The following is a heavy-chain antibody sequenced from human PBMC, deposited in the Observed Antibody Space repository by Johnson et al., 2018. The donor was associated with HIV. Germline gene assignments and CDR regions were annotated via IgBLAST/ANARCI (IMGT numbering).Heavy chain of an antibody. CDR2: ISYDGSNK. D-gene: IGHD4-17*01. J-gene: IGHJ3*01. Sequence: QVQLVESGGGVVQPGRSLRLSCAASGFTFSSYAMHWVRQAPGKGLEWVAVISYDGSNKYYADSVKGRFTISRDSSKNTLYLQMNSLKTEDTAVYYCTTCPPGGDYLFSPLRVASGCVWGQGTMVTVSS. V-gene: IGHV3-30*04. CDR1: GFTFSSYA. CDR3: TTCPPGGDYLFSPLRVASGCV.